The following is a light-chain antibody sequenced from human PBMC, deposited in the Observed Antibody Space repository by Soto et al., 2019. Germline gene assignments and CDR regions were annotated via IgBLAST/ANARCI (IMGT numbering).Light chain of an antibody. Sequence: EIVMTQSPDTLSVSPGERATLSCRASQSVSSNLVWYQQKPGQAPRLLIYGASTRATGIPARFSGSGSGTEFTLTISSLQSEDFAVYYCQQCNSWPLTVGQGTKVEIK. CDR1: QSVSSN. CDR2: GAS. J-gene: IGKJ1*01. CDR3: QQCNSWPLT. V-gene: IGKV3-15*01.